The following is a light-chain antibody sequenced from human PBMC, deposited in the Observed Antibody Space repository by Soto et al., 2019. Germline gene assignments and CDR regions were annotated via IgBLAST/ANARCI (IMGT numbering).Light chain of an antibody. V-gene: IGKV3-11*01. CDR2: DAS. J-gene: IGKJ5*01. Sequence: EIVLTQSPATLSLSPGERATLSCRASQSFSSYLAWYRQKPGQAPRLLIYDASKRATGIPARFSGRRSGTDITLTISSLEPEDFAVDYCQQRSDGHPVSTFGQGTRLEIK. CDR1: QSFSSY. CDR3: QQRSDGHPVST.